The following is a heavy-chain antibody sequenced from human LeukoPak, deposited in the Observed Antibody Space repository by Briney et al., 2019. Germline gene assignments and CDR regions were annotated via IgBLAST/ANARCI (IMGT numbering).Heavy chain of an antibody. J-gene: IGHJ4*02. CDR2: IHPGDSDT. D-gene: IGHD4-23*01. Sequence: GESLKSSCKGSGYIFTNYWIAWVRQMPGEGPEWMGNIHPGDSDTRYSPSFQGQVTISVDKSITTAYLQWSSLKASDTAMYYCARLMTTVVAGLDYWGQGSLVSVSS. V-gene: IGHV5-51*01. CDR3: ARLMTTVVAGLDY. CDR1: GYIFTNYW.